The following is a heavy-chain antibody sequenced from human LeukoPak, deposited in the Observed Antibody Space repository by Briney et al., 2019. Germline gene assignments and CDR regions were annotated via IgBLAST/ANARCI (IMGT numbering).Heavy chain of an antibody. D-gene: IGHD3-10*01. CDR2: ISRDGATR. CDR1: DFTFTSYD. Sequence: GGSLRLSCAASDFTFTSYDMNWVRQAPGKGLEWVSYISRDGATRYYADSVKGRFTISRDNAKKSLYLQMSSLTAEDTALYYCTGDRSGSPFDPWGQGTLVTVSS. V-gene: IGHV3-48*03. CDR3: TGDRSGSPFDP. J-gene: IGHJ5*02.